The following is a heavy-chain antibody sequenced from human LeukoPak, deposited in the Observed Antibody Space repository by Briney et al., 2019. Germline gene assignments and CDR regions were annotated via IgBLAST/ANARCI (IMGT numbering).Heavy chain of an antibody. CDR1: GFIFNNYA. V-gene: IGHV3-64D*06. CDR3: VRDNYGMDV. D-gene: IGHD5-24*01. Sequence: PGGSPRLSCSASGFIFNNYAMYWVRQAPGKELEQVSITHGAGGDTYYADFVKGRFTISRDYSKNTLYIQLSSLRVEDTAVYYCVRDNYGMDVWGQGTTVTVSS. J-gene: IGHJ6*02. CDR2: THGAGGDT.